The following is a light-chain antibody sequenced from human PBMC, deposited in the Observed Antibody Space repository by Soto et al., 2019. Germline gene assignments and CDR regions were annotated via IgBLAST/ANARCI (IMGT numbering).Light chain of an antibody. Sequence: EIVLTQSPGTLSLSPGERATLSCRASETVSSSSLAWYQHKRGQAPRLLIYGASSRATGIPDRFSGSGSGTDFTLTITKLEPEDFAMYYCQRYDSFRTFGQGTKVEI. V-gene: IGKV3-20*01. CDR1: ETVSSSS. CDR2: GAS. J-gene: IGKJ1*01. CDR3: QRYDSFRT.